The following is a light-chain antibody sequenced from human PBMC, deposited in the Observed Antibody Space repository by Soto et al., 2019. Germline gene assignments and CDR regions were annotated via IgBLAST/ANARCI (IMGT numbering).Light chain of an antibody. CDR2: NTN. CDR1: SGSVSTSYY. J-gene: IGLJ2*01. Sequence: QTVVTQEPSFSVSPGGTVTLTCGLNSGSVSTSYYPTWYQQTPGQTPRTLIYNTNSRSSGVPDRFSGSILGNKAALTITGAQADDESDYYCVLYMGSGSVVFGGGIKLTVL. CDR3: VLYMGSGSVV. V-gene: IGLV8-61*01.